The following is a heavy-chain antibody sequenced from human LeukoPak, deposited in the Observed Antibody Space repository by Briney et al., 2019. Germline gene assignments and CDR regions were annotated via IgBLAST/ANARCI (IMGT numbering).Heavy chain of an antibody. D-gene: IGHD3-10*01. CDR1: GYTFTSYG. J-gene: IGHJ6*04. CDR3: ARLYGSGSYLNGDYYYYGMDV. Sequence: ASVKVSCKASGYTFTSYGISWVRQAPGQGLEWMGWISAYNGNTNYAQKLQGRVTMTTDTSTSTAYMELRSLRSDDTAVYYCARLYGSGSYLNGDYYYYGMDVWGKGTTVTASS. V-gene: IGHV1-18*04. CDR2: ISAYNGNT.